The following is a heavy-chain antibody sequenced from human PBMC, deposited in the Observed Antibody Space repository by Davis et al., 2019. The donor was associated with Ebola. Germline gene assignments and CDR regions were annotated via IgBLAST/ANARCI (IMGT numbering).Heavy chain of an antibody. CDR1: GFTFGSFW. CDR2: IYADDST. D-gene: IGHD5-18*01. CDR3: VRGFRYGFDY. J-gene: IGHJ4*02. Sequence: GESLKISCAASGFTFGSFWMSWVRQAPGKGLEWVSVIYADDSTQYADSVKGRFTISRDNSKNTLYLQMNSLRAEDTAVYYCVRGFRYGFDYWGLGTLVTVTS. V-gene: IGHV3-53*01.